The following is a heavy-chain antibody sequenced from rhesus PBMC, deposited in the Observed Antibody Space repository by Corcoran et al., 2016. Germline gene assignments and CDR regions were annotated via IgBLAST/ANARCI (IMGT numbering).Heavy chain of an antibody. Sequence: EVQLVESGGGLVQPGGSLRLSCAASGFTFSNYWMSWVRQAPGKGLDWVGRIKNNAEWDTEAYAQSVQGRFTISRDNSKNKLYLQMISLTTEDTAVYYCTRMYCTSTTCYAYYFDYWGQGVLVTVSS. D-gene: IGHD2-2*01. CDR1: GFTFSNYW. CDR3: TRMYCTSTTCYAYYFDY. CDR2: IKNNAEWDTE. J-gene: IGHJ4*01. V-gene: IGHV3-16*02.